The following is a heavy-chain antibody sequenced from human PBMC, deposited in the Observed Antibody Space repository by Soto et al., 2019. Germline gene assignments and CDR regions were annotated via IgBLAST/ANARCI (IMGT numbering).Heavy chain of an antibody. CDR2: ISGSGGST. Sequence: PGGSLRLSCVASGFTLTSCAMTWVRQAPGKGLEWVSAISGSGGSTYYADSVKGRFTISRDHSKNTVYLQMNTLRAEDTAVHYCAREAYSYILGYFDYWGQGIMVTVS. V-gene: IGHV3-23*01. J-gene: IGHJ4*02. CDR3: AREAYSYILGYFDY. D-gene: IGHD5-18*01. CDR1: GFTLTSCA.